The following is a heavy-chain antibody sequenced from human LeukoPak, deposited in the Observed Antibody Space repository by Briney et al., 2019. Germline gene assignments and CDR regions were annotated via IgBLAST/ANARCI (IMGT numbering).Heavy chain of an antibody. CDR2: ISGSGGST. V-gene: IGHV3-23*01. Sequence: GGSLRLSCAASGFTFSSYAMSWVRQAPGKGLEWVSAISGSGGSTYYADSVKGRFTISRDNSKNTLYLQMNSLRAEDTAVYYCAKAGCYDSSGYYDAGAFDIWGQGTMVTVSS. CDR3: AKAGCYDSSGYYDAGAFDI. D-gene: IGHD3-22*01. CDR1: GFTFSSYA. J-gene: IGHJ3*02.